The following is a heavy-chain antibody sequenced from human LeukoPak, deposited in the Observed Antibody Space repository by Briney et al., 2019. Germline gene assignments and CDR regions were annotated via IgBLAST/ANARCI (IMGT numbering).Heavy chain of an antibody. Sequence: GGSLRLSCAASGFTFSSNAMSWVRQAPGKGLEWVSAISGGDGRTYYADSVKGRFTISRDNSKNTLYLQMNSLRAEDTAIYYCAREKYSSGFFDYWGQGTLVTVSS. D-gene: IGHD6-19*01. V-gene: IGHV3-23*01. CDR2: ISGGDGRT. J-gene: IGHJ4*02. CDR3: AREKYSSGFFDY. CDR1: GFTFSSNA.